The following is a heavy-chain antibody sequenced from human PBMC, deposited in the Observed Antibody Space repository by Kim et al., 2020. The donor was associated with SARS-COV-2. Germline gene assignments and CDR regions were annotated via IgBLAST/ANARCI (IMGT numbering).Heavy chain of an antibody. Sequence: TNYRPSFQGHVTISADKSISTAYLQWSSLKASDTAMYYCARQGSSGCLDYWGQGTLVTVSS. V-gene: IGHV5-10-1*01. J-gene: IGHJ4*02. D-gene: IGHD6-19*01. CDR2: T. CDR3: ARQGSSGCLDY.